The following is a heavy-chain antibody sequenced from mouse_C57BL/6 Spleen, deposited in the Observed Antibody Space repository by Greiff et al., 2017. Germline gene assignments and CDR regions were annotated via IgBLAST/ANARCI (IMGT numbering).Heavy chain of an antibody. V-gene: IGHV3-6*01. CDR1: GYSITSGYY. CDR2: ISYDGSN. Sequence: ESGPGLVKPSQSLSLTCSVTGYSITSGYYWNWIRQFPGNKLEWMGYISYDGSNNYNPSLKNRISITRDTSKNQFFLKLNSVTTEDTATYYCARGDEGFAYWGQGTLVTVSA. J-gene: IGHJ3*01. CDR3: ARGDEGFAY.